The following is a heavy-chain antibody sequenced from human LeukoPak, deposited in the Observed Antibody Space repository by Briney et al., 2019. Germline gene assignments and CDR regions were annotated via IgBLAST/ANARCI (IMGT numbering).Heavy chain of an antibody. D-gene: IGHD6-6*01. CDR3: GSLGGAYREPLDN. V-gene: IGHV3-53*01. J-gene: IGHJ4*02. CDR1: GGSISSYY. Sequence: PSETLSLTCTVSGGSISSYYWSWIRQPPGKGLEWVSTITGSGTTYYADSLRGRFTISRDNPKNMLYLQIVSLRAEDTAMYYCGSLGGAYREPLDNWGQGTVVTVSS. CDR2: ITGSGTT.